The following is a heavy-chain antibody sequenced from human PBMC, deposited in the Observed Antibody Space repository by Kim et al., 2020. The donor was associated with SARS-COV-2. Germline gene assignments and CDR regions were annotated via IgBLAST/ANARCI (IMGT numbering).Heavy chain of an antibody. CDR1: GGSISSYY. D-gene: IGHD6-6*01. V-gene: IGHV4-59*01. J-gene: IGHJ4*02. CDR3: ARSYSSSEWHYFDY. CDR2: IYYSGST. Sequence: SETLSLTCTVSGGSISSYYWSWIRQPPGKGLEWIGYIYYSGSTNYNPSLKSRVTISVDTSKNQFSLKLSSVTAADTAVYYCARSYSSSEWHYFDYWGQGTLVTVSS.